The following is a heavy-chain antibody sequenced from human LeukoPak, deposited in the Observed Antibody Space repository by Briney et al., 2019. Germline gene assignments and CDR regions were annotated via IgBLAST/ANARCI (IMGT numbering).Heavy chain of an antibody. D-gene: IGHD4-17*01. V-gene: IGHV3-30*18. CDR1: GFTVSSNY. J-gene: IGHJ3*02. Sequence: PGGSLRLSCAASGFTVSSNYMSWVRQAPGKGLEWVAVISYDGSNKYYADSVKGRFTISRDNSKNTLYLQMNSLRAEDTAVYYCAKEKKYGDWGVAFDIWGQGTMVTVSS. CDR2: ISYDGSNK. CDR3: AKEKKYGDWGVAFDI.